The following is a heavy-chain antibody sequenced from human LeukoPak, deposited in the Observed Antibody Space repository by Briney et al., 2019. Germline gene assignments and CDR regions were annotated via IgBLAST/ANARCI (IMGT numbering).Heavy chain of an antibody. CDR1: GYTFTGYY. Sequence: ASVKVSCKASGYTFTGYYMHWVRQAPGQGLEWMGWINPNSGGTNYAQKFQGRVTMTRDTSISTAYMELSRRRSDDTAVYYCARDXTYSSGWYIDPWGQGTLVTVSS. V-gene: IGHV1-2*02. J-gene: IGHJ5*02. D-gene: IGHD6-19*01. CDR2: INPNSGGT. CDR3: ARDXTYSSGWYIDP.